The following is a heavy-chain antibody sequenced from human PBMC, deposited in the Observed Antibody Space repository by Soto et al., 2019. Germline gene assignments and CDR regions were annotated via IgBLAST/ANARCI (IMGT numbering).Heavy chain of an antibody. V-gene: IGHV3-11*05. CDR1: GFTFSDYY. CDR3: ARADKVAAAGPPFDY. CDR2: ISSSSGYT. D-gene: IGHD6-13*01. Sequence: QVQLVESGGGLVKPGGSLRLSCAASGFTFSDYYMSWIRQAPGKGLEWVSYISSSSGYTNYADSVKGRFTISRDNAKNSLYLQMNSLRAEDTAVYYCARADKVAAAGPPFDYWGQGTLVTVSS. J-gene: IGHJ4*02.